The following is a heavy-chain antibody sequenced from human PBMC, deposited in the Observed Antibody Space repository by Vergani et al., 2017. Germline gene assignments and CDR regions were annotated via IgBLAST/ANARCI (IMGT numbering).Heavy chain of an antibody. CDR1: GFTFNHYG. J-gene: IGHJ5*02. CDR2: TWYDGNNK. D-gene: IGHD1-14*01. V-gene: IGHV3-33*01. Sequence: QVQLVESGGGVVQPGRSLRLSCAASGFTFNHYGMHWVRQAPGKGLEWVAVTWYDGNNKQYADSVKGRFTISRDNSKSTMYLQMNSLRDEDTGAYYCARDLRLLYNRFDPWGQGTLVTGSS. CDR3: ARDLRLLYNRFDP.